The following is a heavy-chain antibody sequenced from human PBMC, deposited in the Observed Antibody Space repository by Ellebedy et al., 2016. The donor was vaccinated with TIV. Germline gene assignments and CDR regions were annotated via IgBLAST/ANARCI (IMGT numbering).Heavy chain of an antibody. Sequence: MPSETLSLTCAVYSGSFSGYYWTWIRQPPGKGLEWIGEMSHSGHSNYSPSLESRVTISVDTSKSQFSLKLSSVTAADTAVYYCARGRVVEKSSLLFDYWGLGILVTVSS. CDR2: MSHSGHS. V-gene: IGHV4-34*01. J-gene: IGHJ4*02. CDR1: SGSFSGYY. D-gene: IGHD6-13*01. CDR3: ARGRVVEKSSLLFDY.